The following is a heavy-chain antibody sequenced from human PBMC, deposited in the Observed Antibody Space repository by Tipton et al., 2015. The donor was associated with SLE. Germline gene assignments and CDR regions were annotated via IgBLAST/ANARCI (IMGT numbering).Heavy chain of an antibody. J-gene: IGHJ6*02. CDR2: IIPIFGTA. CDR3: ARGAVAGPYYYYGMDV. Sequence: QSGPEVKKPGPSVKVSCKASGGTFSSYAISWVRQAPGQGLEWMGRIIPIFGTANYAQKFQGRVTITADESTSTAYMELSSLRSEDTAVYYCARGAVAGPYYYYGMDVWGQGTTVTVSS. D-gene: IGHD6-19*01. V-gene: IGHV1-69*15. CDR1: GGTFSSYA.